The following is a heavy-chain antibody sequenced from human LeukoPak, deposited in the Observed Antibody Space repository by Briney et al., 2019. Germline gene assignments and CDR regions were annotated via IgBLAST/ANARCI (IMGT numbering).Heavy chain of an antibody. D-gene: IGHD3-10*01. CDR3: ARDRCYGSGSYDY. CDR2: IYYSGST. CDR1: GRSISSGGYY. Sequence: SETLSLTCTVSGRSISSGGYYWSWIRQHPGKGLEWIGYIYYSGSTYYNPSLKSRVTISVDTSKNQFSLKLSSVTAADTAVYYCARDRCYGSGSYDYWGQGALVTVSS. J-gene: IGHJ4*02. V-gene: IGHV4-31*03.